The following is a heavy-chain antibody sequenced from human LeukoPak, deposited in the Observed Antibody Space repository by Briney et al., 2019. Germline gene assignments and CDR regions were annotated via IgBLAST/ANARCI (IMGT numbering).Heavy chain of an antibody. V-gene: IGHV4-39*01. J-gene: IGHJ4*02. CDR3: ARYTVGSMVDY. D-gene: IGHD4-23*01. CDR2: FHYGGII. CDR1: GDSITNRAYY. Sequence: PSETLSLTCTVSGDSITNRAYYWGWIRQSPGEGLEWIGSFHYGGIISYNPSLKSRVTISPDTSKNQISLNLNSVAAADTAVYYCARYTVGSMVDYWGQGTLVTVSS.